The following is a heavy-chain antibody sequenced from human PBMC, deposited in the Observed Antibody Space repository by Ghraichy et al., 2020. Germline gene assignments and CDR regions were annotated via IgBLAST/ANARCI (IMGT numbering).Heavy chain of an antibody. J-gene: IGHJ3*02. CDR1: GLTFSSDW. D-gene: IGHD3-22*01. CDR3: ARYYDGSGHFDAFDI. CDR2: INPDGSEP. V-gene: IGHV3-7*01. Sequence: GGSLRLSCAASGLTFSSDWMTWVRQAPGKGLEWVANINPDGSEPYYVDSVKGRFTISRDNTKNSLHLQMNSLRAEDTAVYYCARYYDGSGHFDAFDIWGQGTMVTVSS.